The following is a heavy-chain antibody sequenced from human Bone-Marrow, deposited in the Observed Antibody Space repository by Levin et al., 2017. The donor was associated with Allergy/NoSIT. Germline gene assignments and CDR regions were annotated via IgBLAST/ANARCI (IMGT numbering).Heavy chain of an antibody. D-gene: IGHD3-22*01. CDR1: GFTFGTYA. J-gene: IGHJ6*02. CDR3: AKVRGSSGWSHFYAMDA. Sequence: GGSLRLSCATSGFTFGTYAMRWVRQAPGKGLEWVSHISGSGDTTYYGDSVKGRFTISRANSKNTLDLQMNSLKAEDTAIYYCAKVRGSSGWSHFYAMDAWGQGTTVTVS. V-gene: IGHV3-23*01. CDR2: ISGSGDTT.